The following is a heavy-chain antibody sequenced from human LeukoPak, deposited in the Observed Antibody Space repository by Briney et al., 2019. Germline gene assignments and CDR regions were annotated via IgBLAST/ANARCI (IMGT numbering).Heavy chain of an antibody. Sequence: GGSLRLSCAASGFTFSSYWMHWVCQAPGKGLVWVSHINNDGSSTNYADSVKGRFTISRDNAKNTLYLQMNSLRTEDTAVYYCACYGIAPPHWGQGALVTVSS. J-gene: IGHJ4*02. CDR3: ACYGIAPPH. V-gene: IGHV3-74*01. CDR1: GFTFSSYW. CDR2: INNDGSST. D-gene: IGHD2-15*01.